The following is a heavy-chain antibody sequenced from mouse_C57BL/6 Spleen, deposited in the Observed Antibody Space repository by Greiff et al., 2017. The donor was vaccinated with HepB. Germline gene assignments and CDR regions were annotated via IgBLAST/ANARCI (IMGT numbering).Heavy chain of an antibody. D-gene: IGHD1-1*02. CDR2: INPGSGGT. V-gene: IGHV1-54*01. J-gene: IGHJ3*01. CDR1: GYAFTNYL. Sequence: QVQLQQSGAELVRPGTSVKVSCKASGYAFTNYLIEWVKQRPGQGLEWIGVINPGSGGTNYNEKFKGKATLTADKSSSTAYMQLSSLTSEDSAVYFCARRTSGYYGFAYWGQGTLVTVSA. CDR3: ARRTSGYYGFAY.